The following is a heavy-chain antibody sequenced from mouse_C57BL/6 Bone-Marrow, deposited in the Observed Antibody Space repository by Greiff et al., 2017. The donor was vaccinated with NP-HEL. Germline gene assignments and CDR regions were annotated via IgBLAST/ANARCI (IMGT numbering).Heavy chain of an antibody. CDR2: IYPGDGDT. Sequence: VKLQESGPELVKPGASVKISCKASGYAFSSSWMNWVKQRPGKGLEWIGRIYPGDGDTNYNGKFKGKATLTADKSSSTAYMQLSSLTSEDSAVYFCARERNGNYWGQGTSVTVSS. J-gene: IGHJ4*01. CDR3: ARERNGNY. D-gene: IGHD2-1*01. V-gene: IGHV1-82*01. CDR1: GYAFSSSW.